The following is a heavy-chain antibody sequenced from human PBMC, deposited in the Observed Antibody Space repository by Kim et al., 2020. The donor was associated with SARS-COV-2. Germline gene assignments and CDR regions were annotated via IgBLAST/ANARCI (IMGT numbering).Heavy chain of an antibody. J-gene: IGHJ4*02. CDR2: ISGSGGST. CDR1: GFTFSSYA. CDR3: AKPSIPGPDYYDSSGYDFDY. Sequence: GGSLRLSCAASGFTFSSYAMSWVRQAPGKGLEWVSAISGSGGSTYYADSVKGRFTISRDNSKNTLYLQMNSLRAEDTAVYYCAKPSIPGPDYYDSSGYDFDYWGQGTLVTVSS. D-gene: IGHD3-22*01. V-gene: IGHV3-23*01.